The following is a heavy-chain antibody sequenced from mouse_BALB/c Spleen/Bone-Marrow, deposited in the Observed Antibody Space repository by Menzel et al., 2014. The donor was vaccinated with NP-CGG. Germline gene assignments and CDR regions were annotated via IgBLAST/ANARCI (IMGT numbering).Heavy chain of an antibody. J-gene: IGHJ3*01. Sequence: DVQLVESGGGLVQPGDSLRLSCATSGFTFSDFYMEWVRQPPGKRLEWIAASRNKAKYYTTEYSASVKGRFIVPRDTSQSVLYLQMNALRAEDTAIYYCARDVGYGNYFVYWGQGTLVTVSA. CDR2: SRNKAKYYTT. CDR1: GFTFSDFY. D-gene: IGHD2-10*02. V-gene: IGHV7-1*02. CDR3: ARDVGYGNYFVY.